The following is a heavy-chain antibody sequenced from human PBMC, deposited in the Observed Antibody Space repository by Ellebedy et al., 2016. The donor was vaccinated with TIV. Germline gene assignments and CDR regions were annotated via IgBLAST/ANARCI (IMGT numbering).Heavy chain of an antibody. Sequence: GESLKISCAASGFTFSSYWMSWVRQAPGKGLEWVANTKPDGGEKYYVDSVKGRFTVSRDNAKNSLSLQMNSLRAEDTALYYCAGEGTGIFDLWGKGTLVTVSS. D-gene: IGHD3-3*01. J-gene: IGHJ4*02. CDR1: GFTFSSYW. CDR2: TKPDGGEK. V-gene: IGHV3-7*01. CDR3: AGEGTGIFDL.